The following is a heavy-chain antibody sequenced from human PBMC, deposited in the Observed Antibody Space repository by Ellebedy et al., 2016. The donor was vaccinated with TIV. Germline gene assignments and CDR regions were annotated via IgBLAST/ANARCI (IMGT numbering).Heavy chain of an antibody. CDR3: ARDMVQGMVARYLWFDY. Sequence: ASVKVSCKTSGFAFASYSFSWVRQAPGQGLEWMGWISGYTGNTNYAQRFQGRVTLTTDTSASTAYLELRSLRSDDTAVYYCARDMVQGMVARYLWFDYWGQGTLVTVSS. V-gene: IGHV1-18*01. D-gene: IGHD5-12*01. CDR1: GFAFASYS. CDR2: ISGYTGNT. J-gene: IGHJ4*02.